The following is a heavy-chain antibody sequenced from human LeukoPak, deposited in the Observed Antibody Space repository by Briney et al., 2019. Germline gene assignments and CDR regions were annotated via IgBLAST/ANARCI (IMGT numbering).Heavy chain of an antibody. D-gene: IGHD6-13*01. J-gene: IGHJ4*02. CDR3: ARHGAAAGTDY. CDR1: VGSVISSGYY. Sequence: SETLSLTCTVSVGSVISSGYYWAWIRQPPGKGLEWIGNIYYSGSTYYNPSLKSRVTISVDTSKNQFSLKLSSVTATDTAVYYCARHGAAAGTDYWGQGALVTVSS. CDR2: IYYSGST. V-gene: IGHV4-39*01.